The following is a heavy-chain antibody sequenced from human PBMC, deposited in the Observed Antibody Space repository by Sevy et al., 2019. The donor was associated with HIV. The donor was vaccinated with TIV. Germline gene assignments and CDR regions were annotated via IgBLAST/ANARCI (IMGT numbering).Heavy chain of an antibody. D-gene: IGHD3-10*01. V-gene: IGHV4-38-2*01. CDR3: ARVELYYYGSGSSTKLNWFDP. CDR2: IYHSGST. Sequence: SETLSLTCAVSGYSISSGYYWGWIRQPPGKGLEWIGSIYHSGSTYYNPSIKSRVTISVDTSKNQFSLKLSSVTAADTAVYYCARVELYYYGSGSSTKLNWFDPWGQGTLVTVSS. J-gene: IGHJ5*02. CDR1: GYSISSGYY.